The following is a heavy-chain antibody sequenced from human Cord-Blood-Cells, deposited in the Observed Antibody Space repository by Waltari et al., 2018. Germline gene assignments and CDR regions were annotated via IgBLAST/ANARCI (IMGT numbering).Heavy chain of an antibody. D-gene: IGHD6-13*01. CDR3: ARGLAIAAAGNRGLGY. CDR2: INHSGST. Sequence: QVQLQQWGAGLLKPSETLSLTCAVYGGSSSGYYWSWIGQPPGKGLEWIGEINHSGSTNYNPSLKSRVTISVDTSKNQFSLKLSSVTAADTAVYYCARGLAIAAAGNRGLGYWGQGTLVTVSS. CDR1: GGSSSGYY. J-gene: IGHJ4*02. V-gene: IGHV4-34*01.